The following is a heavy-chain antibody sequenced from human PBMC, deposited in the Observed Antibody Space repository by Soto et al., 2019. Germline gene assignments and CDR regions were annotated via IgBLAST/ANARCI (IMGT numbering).Heavy chain of an antibody. CDR2: ISSSSSYR. V-gene: IGHV3-21*01. D-gene: IGHD3-3*01. CDR3: ARDGTDFWSGSYYYYDMDV. Sequence: GGSLRLSCVASGFTFSSYSMNWVRQAPGKGLEWVSSISSSSSYRYYADSVKGRFTISRDNAKNSLYLQMNSLRAEDTAVYYCARDGTDFWSGSYYYYDMDVWGQGTTVTSP. CDR1: GFTFSSYS. J-gene: IGHJ6*02.